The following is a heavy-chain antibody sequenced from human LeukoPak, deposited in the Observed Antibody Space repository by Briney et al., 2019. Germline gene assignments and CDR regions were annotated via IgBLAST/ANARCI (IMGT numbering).Heavy chain of an antibody. J-gene: IGHJ5*02. V-gene: IGHV4-39*01. CDR3: ASLFAPWEGFLGSGSNPTLNWFDP. CDR2: IYYSGST. D-gene: IGHD3-10*01. Sequence: PSETLSLTCTVSGGSISSSSYHWGWIRQPPGKGLEWIGSIYYSGSTYYNPSLKSRVTISVDTSKNQFSLKLSSVTAADTAVYYCASLFAPWEGFLGSGSNPTLNWFDPWGQGTLVTVSS. CDR1: GGSISSSSYH.